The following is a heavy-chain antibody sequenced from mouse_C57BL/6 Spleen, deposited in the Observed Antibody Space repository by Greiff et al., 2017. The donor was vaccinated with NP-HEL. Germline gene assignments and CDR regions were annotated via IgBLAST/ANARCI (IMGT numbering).Heavy chain of an antibody. CDR2: IYPGSGST. CDR3: ARTYYSNYLFAY. Sequence: VQLQQPGAELVKPGASVKMSCKASGYTFTSYWITWVKQRPGQGLEWIGDIYPGSGSTNYNEKFKSKATLTVDTSSSTAYMQLSSLTSEDSAVYYCARTYYSNYLFAYWGQGTLVTVSA. V-gene: IGHV1-55*01. J-gene: IGHJ3*01. D-gene: IGHD2-5*01. CDR1: GYTFTSYW.